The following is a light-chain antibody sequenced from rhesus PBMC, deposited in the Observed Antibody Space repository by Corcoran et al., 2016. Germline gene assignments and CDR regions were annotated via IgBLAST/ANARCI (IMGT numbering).Light chain of an antibody. Sequence: DIQMTQSPSSLSASVGDRVTITCRASQGINHYLSWYQKKTGKAPKPLNNYESSLETGVPSRFSGSGYVTDNTSTIISLHPEDIATYYCQQYINSPYSFGQGTKGEIK. J-gene: IGKJ2*01. CDR1: QGINHY. CDR2: YES. V-gene: IGKV1-66*01. CDR3: QQYINSPYS.